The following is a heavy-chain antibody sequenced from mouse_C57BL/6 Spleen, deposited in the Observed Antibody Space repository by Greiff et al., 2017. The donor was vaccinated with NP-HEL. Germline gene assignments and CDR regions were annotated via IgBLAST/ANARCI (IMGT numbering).Heavy chain of an antibody. V-gene: IGHV5-4*01. D-gene: IGHD3-2*02. CDR3: AKGTAQATFAY. Sequence: EVQGVESGGGLVKPGGSLKLSCAASGFTFSSYAMSWVRQTPEKRLEWVATISDGGSYTYYPDNVKGRFTISRDNAKNNLYLQMSHLKSEDTAMYYCAKGTAQATFAYWGQGTLVTVSA. CDR1: GFTFSSYA. CDR2: ISDGGSYT. J-gene: IGHJ3*01.